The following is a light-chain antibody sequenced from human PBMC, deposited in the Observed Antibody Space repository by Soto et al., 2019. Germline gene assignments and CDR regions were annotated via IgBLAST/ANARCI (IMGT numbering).Light chain of an antibody. CDR1: SSNIGAGHV. CDR3: QSYDNTLSASV. V-gene: IGLV1-40*01. CDR2: GSS. J-gene: IGLJ2*01. Sequence: QSVLTQPPSVSGAPGQRVTISCTGSSSNIGAGHVVHWYQQFPGRAPNLLIYGSSNRPSGVPHRFSGSKSGTSASLAITGLQAEDEADYYCQSYDNTLSASVFGGGTQLTVL.